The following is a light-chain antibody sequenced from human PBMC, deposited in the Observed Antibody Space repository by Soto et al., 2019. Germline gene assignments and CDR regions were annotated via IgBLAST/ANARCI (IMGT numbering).Light chain of an antibody. CDR3: LQYDSYPWT. CDR1: QSMSGW. V-gene: IGKV1-5*03. Sequence: DVQMTQSPSTLSASVGDRVTITCRASQSMSGWLAWYQQKPGKAPTVLIYKSSSLQSGVPSRFSGSGSGTEFTLTISSLPPDDFANYYCLQYDSYPWTFGQGTKVEIK. CDR2: KSS. J-gene: IGKJ1*01.